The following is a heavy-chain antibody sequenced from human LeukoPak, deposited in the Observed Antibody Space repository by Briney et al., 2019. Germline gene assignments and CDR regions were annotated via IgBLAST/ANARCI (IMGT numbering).Heavy chain of an antibody. V-gene: IGHV1-2*02. CDR3: ARVGEISKNYALSFFDY. Sequence: GASVKVSCKASGYTFTGYYMHWVRQAPGQGLEWMGWINPNSGGTNYAQKFQGRVTMTRDTSISTAYMELSGLRSDDTAVYYCARVGEISKNYALSFFDYWGQGTLVTVSS. CDR2: INPNSGGT. D-gene: IGHD3-16*02. J-gene: IGHJ4*02. CDR1: GYTFTGYY.